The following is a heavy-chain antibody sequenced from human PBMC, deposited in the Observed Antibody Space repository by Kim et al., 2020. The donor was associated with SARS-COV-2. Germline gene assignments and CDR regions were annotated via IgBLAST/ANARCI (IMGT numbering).Heavy chain of an antibody. D-gene: IGHD3-22*01. CDR1: GGSISSSSYY. CDR3: ARHRGYYDSIGYLRAEYVQH. J-gene: IGHJ1*01. Sequence: SETLSLTCTVSGGSISSSSYYWGWIRQPPGKGLEWIGSIYYSGSTYYNPSLKSRVTIPVATAKNQFSLKLSSVTAADTAVYYCARHRGYYDSIGYLRAEYVQHWGQGTLGTVSS. V-gene: IGHV4-39*01. CDR2: IYYSGST.